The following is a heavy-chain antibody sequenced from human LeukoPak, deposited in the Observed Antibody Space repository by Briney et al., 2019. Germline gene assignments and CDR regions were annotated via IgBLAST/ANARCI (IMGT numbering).Heavy chain of an antibody. Sequence: GGSLRLSCAVSGFTFSSYGMHWVRQAPGKGLEWVAFIQYDGSNKYYVDSVKGRFTISRENYKNTVYLQMNSLRAEDTAVYYCATSSSSSSWGPTDYWGQGTLVTVSS. CDR1: GFTFSSYG. J-gene: IGHJ4*02. CDR2: IQYDGSNK. V-gene: IGHV3-30*02. CDR3: ATSSSSSSWGPTDY. D-gene: IGHD6-6*01.